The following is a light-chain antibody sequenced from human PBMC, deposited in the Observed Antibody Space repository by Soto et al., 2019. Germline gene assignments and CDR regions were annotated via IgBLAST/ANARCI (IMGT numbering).Light chain of an antibody. J-gene: IGLJ1*01. V-gene: IGLV8-61*01. CDR1: SGSVSTRYY. Sequence: QTVVTQEPSFSVSPGGTVTLTCGVSSGSVSTRYYPSWYQQTPGQAPRTLIYSTSTRSSGVPDRFSGSKSSNTASLTVSGLQAEDEADYYCSSYAGSNNFVFGTGTKLTVL. CDR2: STS. CDR3: SSYAGSNNFV.